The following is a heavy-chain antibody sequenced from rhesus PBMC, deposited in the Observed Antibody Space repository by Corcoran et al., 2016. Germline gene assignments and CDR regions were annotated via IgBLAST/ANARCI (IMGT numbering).Heavy chain of an antibody. D-gene: IGHD3-22*01. CDR1: GGSLSTFW. V-gene: IGHV4-80*01. Sequence: QLQESGPGLVTPSETLSLTCPVSGGSLSTFWWSWLRPSPGQGLEWMGEFMGDGGTTHSSPTRKMRVTFSTDSSKSQFSLKLTSVTAADTAIYYCARDGGSDSYSRDVWGRGVLVTVSS. CDR3: ARDGGSDSYSRDV. CDR2: FMGDGGTT. J-gene: IGHJ5-2*02.